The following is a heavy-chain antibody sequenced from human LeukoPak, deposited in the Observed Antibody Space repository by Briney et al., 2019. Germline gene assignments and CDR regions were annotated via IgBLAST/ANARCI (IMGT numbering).Heavy chain of an antibody. CDR3: ARRAVRGVIRAKYYYGMDV. J-gene: IGHJ6*02. V-gene: IGHV4-34*01. Sequence: PSETLSLTCAVYGGSFSGYYWSWIRQPPGEGLEWIGEINHSGSTNYNPSLKSRVTISVDTSKNQFSLKLSSVTAADTAVYYCARRAVRGVIRAKYYYGMDVWGQGTTVTVSS. CDR1: GGSFSGYY. D-gene: IGHD3-10*01. CDR2: INHSGST.